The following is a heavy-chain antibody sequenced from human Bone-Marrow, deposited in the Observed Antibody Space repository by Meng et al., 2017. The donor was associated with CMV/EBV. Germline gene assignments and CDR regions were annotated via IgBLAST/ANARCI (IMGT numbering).Heavy chain of an antibody. Sequence: ASVKVSCKASGYTFTSYGISWVRQAPGQGLEWMGWISAYNGNTNYAQKLQGRVTMTTDTSTSTAYMELRSLRSDDTAVYYCARAAAAAGTIYYYGMAVWGQGPTVTGYS. CDR2: ISAYNGNT. V-gene: IGHV1-18*01. CDR1: GYTFTSYG. CDR3: ARAAAAAGTIYYYGMAV. J-gene: IGHJ6*01. D-gene: IGHD6-13*01.